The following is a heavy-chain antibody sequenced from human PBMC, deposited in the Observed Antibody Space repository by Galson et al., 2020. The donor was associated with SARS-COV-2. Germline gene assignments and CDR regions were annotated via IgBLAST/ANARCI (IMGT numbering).Heavy chain of an antibody. V-gene: IGHV4-59*01. Sequence: ASETLSLTCTVSGGSMNIYYWSWIRQSPERGLEWIGYLYYRVKTKYNPSLESRVTISVDTSKNQFSLKLSSVTAADTALYYCAREMGVGALADAFDIWGQGTMVTVSS. D-gene: IGHD3-10*01. J-gene: IGHJ3*02. CDR1: GGSMNIYY. CDR2: LYYRVKT. CDR3: AREMGVGALADAFDI.